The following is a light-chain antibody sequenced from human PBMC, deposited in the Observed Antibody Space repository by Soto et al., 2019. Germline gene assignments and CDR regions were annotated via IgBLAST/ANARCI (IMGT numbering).Light chain of an antibody. CDR1: QDVGTW. CDR3: LQSRSFPLT. Sequence: DIQMTQSPSPVSAAIGDRVTITCRASQDVGTWVAWYQQQPGKPPKLLIYGASCLHTGVPSRLSGSGSGTDFTLTFRALQPEDFATYFCLQSRSFPLTFGGGTNVDI. CDR2: GAS. V-gene: IGKV1-12*01. J-gene: IGKJ4*01.